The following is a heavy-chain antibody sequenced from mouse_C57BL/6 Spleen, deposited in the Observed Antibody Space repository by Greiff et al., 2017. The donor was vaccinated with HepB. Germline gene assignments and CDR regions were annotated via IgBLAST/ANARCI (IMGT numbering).Heavy chain of an antibody. D-gene: IGHD2-4*01. J-gene: IGHJ4*01. CDR3: ASWNDYEYDDAMDY. CDR2: ISYDGSN. CDR1: GYSITSGYY. V-gene: IGHV3-6*01. Sequence: EVQRVESGPGLVKPSQSLSLTCSVTGYSITSGYYWNWIRQFPGNKLEWMGYISYDGSNNYNPSLKNRSTITRDTSKNKFFMKLNSVTTEDTATYYCASWNDYEYDDAMDYWGQGTTVTVSS.